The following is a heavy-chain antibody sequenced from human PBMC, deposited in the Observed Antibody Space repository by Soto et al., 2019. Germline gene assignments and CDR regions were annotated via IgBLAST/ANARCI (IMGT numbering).Heavy chain of an antibody. Sequence: QITLKESGPTLVKPTQTLTLTCTFSGFSLSTSGVGVGWIRQPPGKALEWLAVIYWDDYKHYSQSLKSRLTIIKDTSKNQVVRTMTNMDPVDTAYYYCAHKGYGDYPLDYWGQGTMLTVSS. D-gene: IGHD4-17*01. J-gene: IGHJ4*02. V-gene: IGHV2-5*02. CDR2: IYWDDYK. CDR1: GFSLSTSGVG. CDR3: AHKGYGDYPLDY.